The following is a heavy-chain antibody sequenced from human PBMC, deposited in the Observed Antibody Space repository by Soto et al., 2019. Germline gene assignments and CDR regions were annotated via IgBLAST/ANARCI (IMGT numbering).Heavy chain of an antibody. J-gene: IGHJ6*02. CDR1: GFSLSTSGVG. D-gene: IGHD2-2*01. CDR2: IYWDDDK. Sequence: QITLKESGPTLVKPTQALTLTCTFSGFSLSTSGVGVGWIRQPPGKPLEWLALIYWDDDKRYSPSLKSRITITKDPPKTQVVSTITSIGPVDTATYHCAQARYCISTSCYGGMHSDAMDVWGQGTTVTVSS. V-gene: IGHV2-5*02. CDR3: AQARYCISTSCYGGMHSDAMDV.